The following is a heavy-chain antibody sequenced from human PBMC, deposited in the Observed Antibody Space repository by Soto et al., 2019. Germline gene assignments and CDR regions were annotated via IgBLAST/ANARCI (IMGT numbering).Heavy chain of an antibody. Sequence: EVQLLESGGGLVQSGGSLRLSCAASGFTFSDYAMSWVRQAPGKGLDWVSSISTGGGSTYYADSVKGRFTVSRDNSKNALYLQTNSLRAEDTAVYYCVRGWRDVDYWGQGTLVTVSS. V-gene: IGHV3-23*01. CDR2: ISTGGGST. CDR3: VRGWRDVDY. D-gene: IGHD3-3*01. CDR1: GFTFSDYA. J-gene: IGHJ4*02.